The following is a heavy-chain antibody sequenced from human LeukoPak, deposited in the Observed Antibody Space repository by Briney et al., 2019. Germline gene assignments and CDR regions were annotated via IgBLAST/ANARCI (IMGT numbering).Heavy chain of an antibody. CDR2: ISDSGGST. V-gene: IGHV3-23*01. CDR1: GITLGNYG. D-gene: IGHD3-10*01. CDR3: AKRGVVIRVFLVGFHKEAYYFDS. Sequence: GGSLRLSCAVSGITLGNYGMSWVRQPPGKGLEWVAGISDSGGSTNYADSVKGRFTISRDTPRNTLYLQMNSLRAEDTAVYFCAKRGVVIRVFLVGFHKEAYYFDSWGQGALVTVST. J-gene: IGHJ4*02.